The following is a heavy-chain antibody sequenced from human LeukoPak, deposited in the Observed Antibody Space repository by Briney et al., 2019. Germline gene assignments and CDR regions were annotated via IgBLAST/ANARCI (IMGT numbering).Heavy chain of an antibody. Sequence: ASVKVSCKASGYTFTSYDINWVRQATGQGLEWMGWMNPNSGNTGYAQKFQGRVTMTRNTSISTAYMELSSLRSEDTAVYYCARGLWEEIPGRSWLKNWGQGTLVTVSS. V-gene: IGHV1-8*01. D-gene: IGHD1-26*01. CDR2: MNPNSGNT. J-gene: IGHJ4*02. CDR1: GYTFTSYD. CDR3: ARGLWEEIPGRSWLKN.